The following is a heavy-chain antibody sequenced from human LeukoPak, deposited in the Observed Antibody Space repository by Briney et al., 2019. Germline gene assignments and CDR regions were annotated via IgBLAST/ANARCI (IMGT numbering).Heavy chain of an antibody. CDR3: ARYYDGRGYYYD. CDR1: GGSVSSGSYY. J-gene: IGHJ4*02. V-gene: IGHV4-61*01. D-gene: IGHD3-22*01. Sequence: SETLSLTCTVSGGSVSSGSYYWSWIRQPPGKGLEWIGYIYYSGSTNYNFSLKSRVTISIDTSKNQFSLKLSSVTAADTAVHYCARYYDGRGYYYDWGQGTLVTVSS. CDR2: IYYSGST.